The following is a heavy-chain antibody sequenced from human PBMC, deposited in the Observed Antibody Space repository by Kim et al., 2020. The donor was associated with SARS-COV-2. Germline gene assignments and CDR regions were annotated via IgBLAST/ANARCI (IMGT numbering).Heavy chain of an antibody. Sequence: GGSLRLSCAASGFTFSSYAMSWVRQAPGKGLEWVSAISGSGGSTYYADSVKGRFTISRDNSKNTLYLQMNSLRAEDTAVYYCAIVGYGDYDYFDYWGQGTLVTVSS. CDR1: GFTFSSYA. D-gene: IGHD4-17*01. V-gene: IGHV3-23*01. CDR3: AIVGYGDYDYFDY. J-gene: IGHJ4*02. CDR2: ISGSGGST.